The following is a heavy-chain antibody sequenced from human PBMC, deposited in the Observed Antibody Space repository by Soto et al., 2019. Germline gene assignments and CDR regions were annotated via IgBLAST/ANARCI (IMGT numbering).Heavy chain of an antibody. D-gene: IGHD1-1*01. CDR1: GFTFRSYG. V-gene: IGHV3-30*18. CDR2: MSFDGSNK. Sequence: QVQLVESGGGVGQPGRSLRLSCAASGFTFRSYGMHWVRQAPGKGLEWVALMSFDGSNKYYADSVRGRFTISSDNSKSTLYLQMDILRHEYTAVYYCAKEFGWELQLSHPYYNSGMDVWGQGTTVTVSS. CDR3: AKEFGWELQLSHPYYNSGMDV. J-gene: IGHJ6*02.